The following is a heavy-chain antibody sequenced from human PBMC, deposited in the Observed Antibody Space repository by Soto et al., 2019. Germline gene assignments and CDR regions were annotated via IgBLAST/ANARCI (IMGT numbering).Heavy chain of an antibody. Sequence: QVQLLQSGAEVQKPGSSVKVSCKVSGGAFNNYALNWVRHGPGQGLEWLGGIIPLHNTSNYSLKFLGRVTVTTDISSTTVYMELNSLTSDDTATYYCASWSNWNPLYYDGLDVGGQGTTVTFSS. V-gene: IGHV1-69*06. CDR2: IIPLHNTS. D-gene: IGHD1-20*01. J-gene: IGHJ6*02. CDR3: ASWSNWNPLYYDGLDV. CDR1: GGAFNNYA.